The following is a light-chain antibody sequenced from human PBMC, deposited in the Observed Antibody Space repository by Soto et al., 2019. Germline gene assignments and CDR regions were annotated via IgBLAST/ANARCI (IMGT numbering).Light chain of an antibody. Sequence: DIQMTQSPSTLSASVGDRVTITCRASQIISSWLAWYQQKPGKAPKLLIYKASSLESGVPSRFSGSGSGTEFTLTISSLQPDDFATYYCQQYNSYWTFGQGTRLEIK. V-gene: IGKV1-5*03. J-gene: IGKJ5*01. CDR3: QQYNSYWT. CDR2: KAS. CDR1: QIISSW.